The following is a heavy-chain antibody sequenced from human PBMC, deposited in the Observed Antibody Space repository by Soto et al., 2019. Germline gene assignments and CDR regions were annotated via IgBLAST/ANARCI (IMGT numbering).Heavy chain of an antibody. D-gene: IGHD5-18*01. Sequence: PGGSLRLSCAASGFTFSSYGMHWVRQAPGKGLEWVAVIWYDGSNKYYADSVKGRFTISRDNSKNTLYLQMNSLRAEDTAVYYCAGNSYGYYHDAFDIRGQGTMVTVSS. CDR3: AGNSYGYYHDAFDI. CDR2: IWYDGSNK. V-gene: IGHV3-33*01. CDR1: GFTFSSYG. J-gene: IGHJ3*02.